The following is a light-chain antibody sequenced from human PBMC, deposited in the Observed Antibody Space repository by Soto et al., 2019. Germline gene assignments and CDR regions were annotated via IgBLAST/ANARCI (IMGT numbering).Light chain of an antibody. Sequence: QSVLTHPASVSGSPGQSITISCTGTSSDVGGYNYVSWYQQHPAKAPKRMIYDVNNRPSGVSSRFSGSKSGNTASLTISGLQAEDEADYYCTSYTSSSPYGFGTGTKLTVL. V-gene: IGLV2-14*01. J-gene: IGLJ1*01. CDR2: DVN. CDR3: TSYTSSSPYG. CDR1: SSDVGGYNY.